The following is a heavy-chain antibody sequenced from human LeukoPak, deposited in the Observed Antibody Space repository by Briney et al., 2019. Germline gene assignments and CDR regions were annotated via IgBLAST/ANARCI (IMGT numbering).Heavy chain of an antibody. Sequence: SGGSLRLSCAASGYTFSSYGMHWVRQAPGKGLEWVAVIWYDGSNKYYADYVKGRFTISRDNSKNTLYLQMNSLRAEDTAVYYCARRSGEQQLVSYFDYWGQGTLVTVSS. D-gene: IGHD6-13*01. V-gene: IGHV3-33*08. CDR3: ARRSGEQQLVSYFDY. CDR1: GYTFSSYG. J-gene: IGHJ4*02. CDR2: IWYDGSNK.